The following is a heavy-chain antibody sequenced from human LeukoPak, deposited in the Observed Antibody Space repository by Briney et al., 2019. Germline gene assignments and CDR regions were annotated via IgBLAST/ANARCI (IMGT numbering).Heavy chain of an antibody. V-gene: IGHV3-23*01. CDR3: AKANKCAGSSGWCNWFDP. J-gene: IGHJ5*02. D-gene: IGHD6-19*01. Sequence: GGSLRLSCAATGFTFSRYAMGWVRQAPGKGLEWVSAIDKNGVTTYYADSVRGRFTISRDNSKNTLYLQMNSLRAEDTAVYYCAKANKCAGSSGWCNWFDPWGRGTLVTVSS. CDR1: GFTFSRYA. CDR2: IDKNGVTT.